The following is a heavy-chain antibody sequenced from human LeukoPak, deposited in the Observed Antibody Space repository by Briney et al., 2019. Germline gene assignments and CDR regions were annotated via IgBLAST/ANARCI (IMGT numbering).Heavy chain of an antibody. CDR1: GGSFSGYY. CDR3: ARETTYYDILTGYPTEYYYYYYYMDV. J-gene: IGHJ6*03. V-gene: IGHV4-34*01. Sequence: SETLSLTCAVYGGSFSGYYWSWIRQPPGKGLEWIGSIYYSGSTYYNPSLKSRVTTSVDTSKNQFSLKLSSVTAADTAVYYCARETTYYDILTGYPTEYYYYYYYMDVWGKGTTVTVSS. D-gene: IGHD3-9*01. CDR2: IYYSGST.